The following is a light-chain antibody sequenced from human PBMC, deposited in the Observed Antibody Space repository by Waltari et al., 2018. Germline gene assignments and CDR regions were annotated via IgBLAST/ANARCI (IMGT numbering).Light chain of an antibody. CDR1: NYNIGNNF. CDR3: ASWDGSLGGVI. Sequence: QSVLSQPPSASGTPGQRVTISCSGSNYNIGNNFVYWYHQLPGTAPKLLIYRNNLRPSGVPDRCCGSKSGTSASLPISVLRSEDEADYYCASWDGSLGGVIFGGGTKLTVL. J-gene: IGLJ2*01. V-gene: IGLV1-47*01. CDR2: RNN.